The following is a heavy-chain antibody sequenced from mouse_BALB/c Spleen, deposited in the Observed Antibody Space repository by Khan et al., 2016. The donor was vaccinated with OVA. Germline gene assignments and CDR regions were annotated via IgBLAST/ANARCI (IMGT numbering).Heavy chain of an antibody. J-gene: IGHJ2*01. CDR3: PRSSLLYFDF. CDR2: IDPENGHT. Sequence: EVQLQESGSELVRPGALVKLSCRASGFNITDYYMHWVKQRPEQGLEWIGWIDPENGHTIYDPKFQGKASITADTSPNTAYLQLSSLTSEDTAVYYCPRSSLLYFDFWDQGTTLTVSS. V-gene: IGHV14-1*02. D-gene: IGHD6-1*01. CDR1: GFNITDYY.